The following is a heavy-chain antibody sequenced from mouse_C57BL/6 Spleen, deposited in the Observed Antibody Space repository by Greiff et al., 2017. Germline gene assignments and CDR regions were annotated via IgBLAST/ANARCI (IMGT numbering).Heavy chain of an antibody. CDR3: TRDEGYYAMDY. CDR2: ISRGGDDI. Sequence: EVHLVESGEGLVKPGGSLKLSCAASGFSFSSYAMSWVRQTPGKRLEWVAYISRGGDDISYADTVKGHFTFSRDNAWNTLYMQMSSLKSEDTAMYYCTRDEGYYAMDYWGQGTSVTVSS. J-gene: IGHJ4*01. CDR1: GFSFSSYA. V-gene: IGHV5-9-1*02.